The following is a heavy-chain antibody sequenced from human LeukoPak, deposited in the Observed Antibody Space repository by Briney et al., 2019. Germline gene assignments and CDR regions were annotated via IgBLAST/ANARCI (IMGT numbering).Heavy chain of an antibody. Sequence: GRSLRLSCAASGFTFSSYGMHWVRQAPGKGLEWVAVIWYDGSNKYYADSVKGRFTISRDNSKNTLYPQMNSLRAEDTAVYYCARDMTYCSSTSCPFDYWGQGTLVTVSS. J-gene: IGHJ4*02. D-gene: IGHD2-2*01. CDR2: IWYDGSNK. V-gene: IGHV3-33*01. CDR1: GFTFSSYG. CDR3: ARDMTYCSSTSCPFDY.